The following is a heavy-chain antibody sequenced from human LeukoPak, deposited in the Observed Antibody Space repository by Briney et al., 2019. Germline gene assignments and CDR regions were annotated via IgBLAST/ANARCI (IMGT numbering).Heavy chain of an antibody. Sequence: GSLRLSCAASGFTFSTYWMHWVRQAPGKGLVWVSLINSGGDDTRYADSVKGRFTISRDNAKNTLYLQMNSLRAEDTAVYYCARRIGYSSGHSAVYYCDYWGQGTLVTVSS. D-gene: IGHD6-19*01. V-gene: IGHV3-74*01. J-gene: IGHJ4*02. CDR3: ARRIGYSSGHSAVYYCDY. CDR1: GFTFSTYW. CDR2: INSGGDDT.